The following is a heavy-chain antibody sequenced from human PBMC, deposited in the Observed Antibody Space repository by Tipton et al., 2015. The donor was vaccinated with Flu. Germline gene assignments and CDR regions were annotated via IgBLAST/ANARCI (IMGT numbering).Heavy chain of an antibody. CDR1: GFTFSSYA. Sequence: SLRLSCAASGFTFSSYAMSWVRQAPGRGLEWVSGISGSGVISFYADSVKGRFTISRDNSKNTLYLQMNSLRAEDTAVYYRASGDYWGQGTLVTVSS. V-gene: IGHV3-23*01. J-gene: IGHJ4*02. CDR3: ASGDY. D-gene: IGHD1-26*01. CDR2: ISGSGVIS.